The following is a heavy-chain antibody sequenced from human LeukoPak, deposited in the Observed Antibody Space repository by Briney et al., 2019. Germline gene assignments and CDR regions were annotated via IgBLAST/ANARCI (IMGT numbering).Heavy chain of an antibody. J-gene: IGHJ3*02. V-gene: IGHV1-69*04. Sequence: GASVKVSCKASGGTFSSYAISWVRQAPGQGLEWMGRIIPILGIANYAQKFQGRVTITADKSTSTAYIELSSLRSEDTAVYYCARGDAIVGAQDDAFDIWGQGTMVTVFS. CDR3: ARGDAIVGAQDDAFDI. D-gene: IGHD1-26*01. CDR2: IIPILGIA. CDR1: GGTFSSYA.